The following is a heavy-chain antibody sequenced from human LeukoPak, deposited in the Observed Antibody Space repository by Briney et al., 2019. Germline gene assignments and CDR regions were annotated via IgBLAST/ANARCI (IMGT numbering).Heavy chain of an antibody. J-gene: IGHJ5*02. CDR3: AREIAVAANWFDP. Sequence: ASVNVSCKASGYTFTSYDINWVRPATGQGLEWMGWMNPNSGNTGYAQKFQGRVTMTRNTSISTAYMELSSLRSEDTAVYYCAREIAVAANWFDPWGQGTLVTVSS. CDR1: GYTFTSYD. CDR2: MNPNSGNT. V-gene: IGHV1-8*01. D-gene: IGHD6-19*01.